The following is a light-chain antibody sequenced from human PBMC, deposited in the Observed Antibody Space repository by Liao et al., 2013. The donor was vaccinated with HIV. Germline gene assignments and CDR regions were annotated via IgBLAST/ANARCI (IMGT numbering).Light chain of an antibody. V-gene: IGLV3-21*01. J-gene: IGLJ1*01. Sequence: SYELTQPPSVSVAPGKTARITCGGNNIGSKSVHWYQQKPGQAPVLIIYYDSDRPSGIPERFSGSSSGTTVTLIISGVQAEDEADYYCQSADSSGTYVFGTGTKVTVL. CDR3: QSADSSGTYV. CDR1: NIGSKS. CDR2: YDS.